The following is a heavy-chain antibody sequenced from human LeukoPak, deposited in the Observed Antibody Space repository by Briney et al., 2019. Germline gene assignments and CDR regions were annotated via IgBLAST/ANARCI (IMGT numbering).Heavy chain of an antibody. J-gene: IGHJ4*02. V-gene: IGHV3-7*01. CDR3: ARDQGAAGDY. CDR1: GFTLSNYW. CDR2: IDQDGSEK. Sequence: GGSLRLSCAASGFTLSNYWMTWVRQAPGKGLERVANIDQDGSEKFYVDSVKGRFTISRDNAKDSLYLQMNSLRAEDTALYYCARDQGAAGDYWGQGTLVTVSS. D-gene: IGHD6-13*01.